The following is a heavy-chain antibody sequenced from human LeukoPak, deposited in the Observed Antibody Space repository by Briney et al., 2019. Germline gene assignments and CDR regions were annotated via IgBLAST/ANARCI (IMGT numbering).Heavy chain of an antibody. CDR2: IYTSGNT. CDR1: GGSISSSNYY. J-gene: IGHJ3*02. CDR3: ARILGETGNPEEDSFDM. D-gene: IGHD3-16*01. V-gene: IGHV4-61*02. Sequence: PSETLSLTCTVSGGSISSSNYYWSWIRQPAGKGLEWVGRIYTSGNTNYNPSLKSRVTISVDMSKNQFSLKLSSVIAADTAMYYCARILGETGNPEEDSFDMWGQGTMVTVSP.